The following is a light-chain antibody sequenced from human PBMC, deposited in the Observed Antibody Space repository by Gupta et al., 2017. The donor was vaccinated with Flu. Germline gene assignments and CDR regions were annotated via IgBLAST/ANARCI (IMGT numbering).Light chain of an antibody. CDR1: QSISSW. J-gene: IGKJ1*01. CDR3: QQYNSYSWT. Sequence: DIQMTQSPSTLSASVGDRVTIACRASQSISSWLAWYQQKPGKAPKLLIYKASNLESGVPLRFSGSGSGTEFTLTISNLHPDDFATYYCQQYNSYSWTFGQGTKVEIK. CDR2: KAS. V-gene: IGKV1-5*03.